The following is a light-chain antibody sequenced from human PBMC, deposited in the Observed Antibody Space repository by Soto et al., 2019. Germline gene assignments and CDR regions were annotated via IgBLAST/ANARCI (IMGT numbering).Light chain of an antibody. V-gene: IGLV2-14*01. CDR1: SSDVGGYNY. J-gene: IGLJ1*01. CDR2: EVS. Sequence: QSALTQPASVSGSPGQSITISCTGTSSDVGGYNYVSWYQQHPGKAPKLMIYEVSNRPSGVSNRFSGSKSGNTASLTISGLQAEDEADHYCSSCTSSSTPLVFGTGTKVTVL. CDR3: SSCTSSSTPLV.